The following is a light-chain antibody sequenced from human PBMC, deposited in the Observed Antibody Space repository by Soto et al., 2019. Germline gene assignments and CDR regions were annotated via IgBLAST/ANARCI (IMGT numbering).Light chain of an antibody. CDR3: QQYNTSPYT. CDR2: GTS. V-gene: IGKV3-20*01. Sequence: DIVLRQSPGTLSLSPGEGATLSCRASRTVFSTYLAWYQQKPGQAPRLLIYGTSSRATGIPDRFSGSGSGTDFTLTISRLAPEDFAVYYCQQYNTSPYTFGQGTRLEIK. J-gene: IGKJ2*01. CDR1: RTVFSTY.